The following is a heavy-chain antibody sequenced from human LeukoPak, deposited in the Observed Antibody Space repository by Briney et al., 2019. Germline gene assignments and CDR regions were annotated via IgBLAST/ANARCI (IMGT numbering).Heavy chain of an antibody. CDR1: GYTFTSYY. Sequence: ASVKVSCKASGYTFTSYYMHWVRQAPGQGLEWMGIINPSGGSTSYAQKFQGRFTMTRDTSTSTVYMELSSLRSEDTAVYYCAREFVLTIADYYGMDVWGQGTTVTVSS. CDR2: INPSGGST. V-gene: IGHV1-46*01. J-gene: IGHJ6*02. D-gene: IGHD1-1*01. CDR3: AREFVLTIADYYGMDV.